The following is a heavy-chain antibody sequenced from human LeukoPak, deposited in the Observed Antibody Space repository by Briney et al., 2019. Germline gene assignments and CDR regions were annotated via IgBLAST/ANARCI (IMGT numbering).Heavy chain of an antibody. CDR3: ARASYDVLTG. CDR1: GFTFSSYQ. D-gene: IGHD3-9*01. J-gene: IGHJ4*02. Sequence: GGFLRLSCEASGFTFSSYQMNWVRQAPGKGLEWIAYISSSGDTIYYADSVKGRFTISRDNAKNSLYLQMNTLRTEDTAVYYCARASYDVLTGWGQGTLVAVSS. V-gene: IGHV3-48*03. CDR2: ISSSGDTI.